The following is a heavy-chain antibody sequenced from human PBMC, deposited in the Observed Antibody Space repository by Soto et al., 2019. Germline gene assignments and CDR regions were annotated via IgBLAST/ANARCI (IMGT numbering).Heavy chain of an antibody. CDR2: ISYDGSNI. J-gene: IGHJ4*02. V-gene: IGHV3-30*03. D-gene: IGHD1-26*01. CDR1: GFTFSSYG. CDR3: ATSPGVAVRGTNF. Sequence: QVQLVESGGGVVQPGRSLRLSCAASGFTFSSYGMHWVRQAPGKGLEWVAIISYDGSNIYYADSVKGRFTISRDNSKNTLYLQLNSLRAEDTAVYYCATSPGVAVRGTNFWGQGTLVTVSS.